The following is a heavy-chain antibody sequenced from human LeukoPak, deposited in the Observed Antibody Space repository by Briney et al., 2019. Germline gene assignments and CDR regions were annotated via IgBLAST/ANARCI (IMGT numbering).Heavy chain of an antibody. Sequence: GGSLRLSCVASGFTFSSYSMKWVRQAPGKGLEWVSSISSSSSYIDYADSVKGRFTISRDNAKNSLYLQMRSLRAEDTAVYYCAKDLRYYYDSSGYYYFDYWGQGTLVTVSS. CDR1: GFTFSSYS. V-gene: IGHV3-21*04. CDR3: AKDLRYYYDSSGYYYFDY. CDR2: ISSSSSYI. D-gene: IGHD3-22*01. J-gene: IGHJ4*02.